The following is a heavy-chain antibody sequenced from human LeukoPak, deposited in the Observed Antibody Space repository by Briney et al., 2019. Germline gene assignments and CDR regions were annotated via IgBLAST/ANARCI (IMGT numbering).Heavy chain of an antibody. J-gene: IGHJ3*02. CDR2: IKQDGSEK. Sequence: PGGSLRLSCAASGFTFSSYWMNWVRQAPGRGLEWVANIKQDGSEKYYVDSVKGRFTISRDNAKNSLYLQMNSLRAEDTAVYYCARGGGIVVVPAAHDAFDIWGQGTMVTVSS. V-gene: IGHV3-7*01. CDR1: GFTFSSYW. CDR3: ARGGGIVVVPAAHDAFDI. D-gene: IGHD2-2*01.